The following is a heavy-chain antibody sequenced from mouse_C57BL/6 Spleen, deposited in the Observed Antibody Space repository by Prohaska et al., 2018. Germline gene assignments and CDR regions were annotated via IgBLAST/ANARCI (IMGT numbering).Heavy chain of an antibody. V-gene: IGHV3-6*01. J-gene: IGHJ3*01. CDR1: GYSITSGYY. CDR3: ARETSPTGFAY. CDR2: ISYDGSN. Sequence: DVQLQESGPGLVKPSQSLSLTCSVTGYSITSGYYWNWIRQFPGNKLEWMGYISYDGSNNYNPSLKNRISITRDTSKNQFFLKLNSVTTEDTATYYCARETSPTGFAYWGQGTLVTVSA. D-gene: IGHD4-1*02.